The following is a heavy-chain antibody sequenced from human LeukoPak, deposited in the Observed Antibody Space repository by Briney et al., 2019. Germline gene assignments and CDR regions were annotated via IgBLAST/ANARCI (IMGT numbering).Heavy chain of an antibody. CDR2: INTDGSST. CDR3: ASGPYSSSWYTGGDY. CDR1: GFTFSSYW. J-gene: IGHJ4*02. Sequence: GGSLRLSCAASGFTFSSYWMHWVRQAPGKGLVWVSRINTDGSSTSYADSVKGRFTISRDNAKNTLYLQMNSLRAEDAAVYYCASGPYSSSWYTGGDYWGQGTLVTVSS. V-gene: IGHV3-74*01. D-gene: IGHD6-13*01.